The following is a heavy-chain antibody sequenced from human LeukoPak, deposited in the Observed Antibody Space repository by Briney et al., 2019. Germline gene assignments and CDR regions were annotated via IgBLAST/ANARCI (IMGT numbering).Heavy chain of an antibody. D-gene: IGHD6-25*01. V-gene: IGHV3-23*01. CDR1: GFTISNYA. CDR3: ANRGRYYFDY. Sequence: GGSLRLSCATSGFTISNYAMSWVRQAPGKGLEWFSTIGSGGGTYYADSVKGRFTISRDNSINTLYLQMNSLRAEDTALYYCANRGRYYFDYWGQGALVTVSS. CDR2: IGSGGGT. J-gene: IGHJ4*02.